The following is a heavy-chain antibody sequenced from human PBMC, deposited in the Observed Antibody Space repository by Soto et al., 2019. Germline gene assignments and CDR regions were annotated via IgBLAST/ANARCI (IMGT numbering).Heavy chain of an antibody. CDR1: GYTFSSYG. J-gene: IGHJ4*02. Sequence: QVQLVQSGAEVKKPGASVKVSCKASGYTFSSYGLSWVRQATGQGLEWMGWINAYNGNTNYAQKFQGRVTMTTDTSTSTNYTERRGLRAHDTAVYECAGGGQCAYYESGAKVDYWGQGTLVTVSS. D-gene: IGHD3-22*01. V-gene: IGHV1-18*01. CDR3: AGGGQCAYYESGAKVDY. CDR2: INAYNGNT.